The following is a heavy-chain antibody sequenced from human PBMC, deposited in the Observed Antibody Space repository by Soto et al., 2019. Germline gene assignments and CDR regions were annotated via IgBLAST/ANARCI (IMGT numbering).Heavy chain of an antibody. V-gene: IGHV1-69*12. CDR1: GGTFSSYA. J-gene: IGHJ3*02. Sequence: QVQLVQSGAEVKKPGSSVKVSCKASGGTFSSYAISWVRQAPGQGLEWMGGIIPIFGTANYAQKFQGRVTITADESRSTDYVGLSSLRSEDTAVYYCARGREMATIGEDAFDIWGQGTMVTVSS. CDR2: IIPIFGTA. CDR3: ARGREMATIGEDAFDI. D-gene: IGHD5-12*01.